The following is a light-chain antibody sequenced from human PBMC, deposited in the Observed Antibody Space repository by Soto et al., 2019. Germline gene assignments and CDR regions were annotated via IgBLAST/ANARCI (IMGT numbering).Light chain of an antibody. V-gene: IGKV3-20*01. CDR1: RSVSTY. CDR3: HQYGSSPQP. J-gene: IGKJ1*01. Sequence: FKQCPDNLSLSPGERATHSCRASRSVSTYLAWYQHKAGQAPRLLIYDASSRATGIPDRFTGSGSGTDFTLTISRLEPEDFAVFYCHQYGSSPQPFGQGTKVDIK. CDR2: DAS.